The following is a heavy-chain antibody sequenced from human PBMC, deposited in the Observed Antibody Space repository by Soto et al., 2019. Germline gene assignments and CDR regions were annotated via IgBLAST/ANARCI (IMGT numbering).Heavy chain of an antibody. V-gene: IGHV3-48*03. CDR1: GFTFSSYE. J-gene: IGHJ3*02. CDR2: ISSSGSTI. CDR3: AGGSGYYYTDAFDI. D-gene: IGHD3-22*01. Sequence: GVLRLSCAASGFTFSSYEMNWVRQAPGKGLEWVSYISSSGSTIYYADSVKGRFTISRDNAKNSLYLQINSLRAEDTAVYYCAGGSGYYYTDAFDIWGQGAMVTVSS.